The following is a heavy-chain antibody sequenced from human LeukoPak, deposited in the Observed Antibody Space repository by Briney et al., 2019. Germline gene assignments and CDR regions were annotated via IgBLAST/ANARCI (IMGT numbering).Heavy chain of an antibody. CDR2: IYTSGST. D-gene: IGHD1-26*01. J-gene: IGHJ4*02. V-gene: IGHV4-61*02. Sequence: NTSQTLSLTCTVSGGSISSGGYYWSWIRQPAGKGLEWIGRIYTSGSTNYNPSLKSRVTISIDASKNQFSLRLSSVTAADTAVYYCTRGGELMNFWGQGTLVTVSS. CDR1: GGSISSGGYY. CDR3: TRGGELMNF.